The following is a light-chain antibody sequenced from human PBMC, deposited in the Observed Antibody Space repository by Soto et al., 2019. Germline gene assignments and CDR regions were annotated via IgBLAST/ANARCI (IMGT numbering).Light chain of an antibody. Sequence: DIVMTQSPLSLPVTPGEPASISCKSSQSLLHSNGYNYLDWYQQKPGQSPQLLVYLGSNRASGVPDRFSGSGSGTGFTLKISRVEAEDVGVYFCKQALQTPQSFGLGTKVEI. CDR2: LGS. CDR3: KQALQTPQS. CDR1: QSLLHSNGYNY. V-gene: IGKV2-28*01. J-gene: IGKJ1*01.